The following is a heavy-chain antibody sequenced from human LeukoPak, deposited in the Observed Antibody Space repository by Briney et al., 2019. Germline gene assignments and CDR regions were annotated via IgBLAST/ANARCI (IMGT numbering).Heavy chain of an antibody. J-gene: IGHJ4*02. Sequence: PSGTLSLTCAVSGGSISSSNWWSWVRQPPGKGLEWIGEIYHSGSTNYNPSLKSRVTMSVDTSKNQFSLKLSSVTAADAAVYYCARGFYGDYVFDYWGQGTLVTVSS. D-gene: IGHD4-17*01. CDR1: GGSISSSNW. CDR2: IYHSGST. V-gene: IGHV4-4*02. CDR3: ARGFYGDYVFDY.